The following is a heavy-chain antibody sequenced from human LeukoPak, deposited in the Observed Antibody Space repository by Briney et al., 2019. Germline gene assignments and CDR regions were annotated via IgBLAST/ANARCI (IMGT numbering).Heavy chain of an antibody. V-gene: IGHV3-7*03. Sequence: PGGSLRLSCAASGFTFNSYWMTWVRQAPGKGLEWVANIKQDGSEKLYVDSVKGRFAISRDNVKNSLYLQMNNLRVEDTAVYYCANIRGGWGQGTLVTVSS. CDR2: IKQDGSEK. CDR3: ANIRGG. D-gene: IGHD3-16*01. J-gene: IGHJ4*02. CDR1: GFTFNSYW.